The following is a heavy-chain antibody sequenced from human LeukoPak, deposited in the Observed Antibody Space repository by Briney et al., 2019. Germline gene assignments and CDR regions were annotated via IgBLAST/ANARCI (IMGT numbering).Heavy chain of an antibody. CDR3: AKWKYSNSGIDDY. Sequence: GGSLRLSCAASGFTFSSYAMSWVRQVPGKGLEWVSVISGSGDNTYYADSVKGRFTISRDNSKNMLYLQMNSLRAGDTAVYYCAKWKYSNSGIDDYWGQGTLVTVSS. D-gene: IGHD6-6*01. J-gene: IGHJ4*02. CDR1: GFTFSSYA. V-gene: IGHV3-23*01. CDR2: ISGSGDNT.